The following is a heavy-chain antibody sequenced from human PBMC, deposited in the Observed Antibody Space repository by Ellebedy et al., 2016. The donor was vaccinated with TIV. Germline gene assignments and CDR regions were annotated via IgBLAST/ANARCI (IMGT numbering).Heavy chain of an antibody. J-gene: IGHJ4*02. CDR3: ARGPIRVPLGNY. CDR1: GYTFTGYY. V-gene: IGHV1-2*02. D-gene: IGHD2/OR15-2a*01. Sequence: ASVKVSCXASGYTFTGYYMDWVRQAPGQGLEWMGWINPNSGGTNYAQKFQGRVTMTRDTSISTAYMELSRLRSDDTAVYYCARGPIRVPLGNYWGQGTLVTVSS. CDR2: INPNSGGT.